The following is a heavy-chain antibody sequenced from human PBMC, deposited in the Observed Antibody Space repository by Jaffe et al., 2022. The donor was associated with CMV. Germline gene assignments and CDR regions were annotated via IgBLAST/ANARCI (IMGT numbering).Heavy chain of an antibody. Sequence: QVQLVESGGGVVQPGRSLRLSCAASGFTFSSYGMHWVRQAPGKGLEWVAVISYDGSNKYYADSVKGRFTISRDNSKNTLYLQMNSLRAEDTAVYYCAKDHALERLGYYYYGMDVWGQGTTVTVSS. V-gene: IGHV3-30*18. J-gene: IGHJ6*02. CDR2: ISYDGSNK. CDR3: AKDHALERLGYYYYGMDV. CDR1: GFTFSSYG. D-gene: IGHD1-1*01.